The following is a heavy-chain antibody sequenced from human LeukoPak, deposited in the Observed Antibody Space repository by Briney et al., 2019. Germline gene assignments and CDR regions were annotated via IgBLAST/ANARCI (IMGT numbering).Heavy chain of an antibody. D-gene: IGHD6-13*01. CDR2: IYYSGST. CDR3: ARGDQQQGAP. Sequence: PSETLSLTCTVSGGSISSSSFYWGWIRQPPGKGLEWIASIYYSGSTYYNPSLKSRVTISVDTSKNQFSLKVTSVTAADTAVYYCARGDQQQGAPWGQGTLVTVSS. CDR1: GGSISSSSFY. J-gene: IGHJ5*02. V-gene: IGHV4-39*01.